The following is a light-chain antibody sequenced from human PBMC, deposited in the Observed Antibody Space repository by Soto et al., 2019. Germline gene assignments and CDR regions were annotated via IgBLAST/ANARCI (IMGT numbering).Light chain of an antibody. Sequence: EVVLTQSPATLSLSPGERATLSCRASESIGNYLAWYQQKLGQAPKLLIYDASHRAIGIPGRFSGDGSGTDFPLTISSLEPEEFAVYYCQWRSDWPPRLTFGGGTKVEIK. CDR1: ESIGNY. CDR3: QWRSDWPPRLT. J-gene: IGKJ4*01. CDR2: DAS. V-gene: IGKV3-11*01.